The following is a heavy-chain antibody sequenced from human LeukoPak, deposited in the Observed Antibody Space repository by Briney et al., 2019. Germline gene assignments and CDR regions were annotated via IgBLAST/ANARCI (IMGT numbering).Heavy chain of an antibody. CDR2: IDSDGSST. CDR1: GSAFRTYW. J-gene: IGHJ4*02. CDR3: ARDNIRSLDY. Sequence: GGSLRLSCAASGSAFRTYWMHWVRQVPGKGLVWVSRIDSDGSSTSYADFVKGRFTISRDNARNTFYLQMNSLRVEDTAVYYCARDNIRSLDYWGQGTLVTVSS. V-gene: IGHV3-74*01. D-gene: IGHD1-14*01.